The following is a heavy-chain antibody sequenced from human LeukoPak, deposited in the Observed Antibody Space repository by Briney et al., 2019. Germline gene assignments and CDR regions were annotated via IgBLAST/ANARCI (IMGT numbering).Heavy chain of an antibody. J-gene: IGHJ5*02. CDR2: FDPEDGET. D-gene: IGHD3-10*01. V-gene: IGHV1-24*01. CDR3: ATTVLLWFGFDP. CDR1: GYTLTELS. Sequence: ASVKVSCKVSGYTLTELSMHWVRQAPGKGLEWMGGFDPEDGETIYAQKFQGRVTMTEDTSTDTAYMELSSLRSEDTAVYYCATTVLLWFGFDPWGQGTLVTVSS.